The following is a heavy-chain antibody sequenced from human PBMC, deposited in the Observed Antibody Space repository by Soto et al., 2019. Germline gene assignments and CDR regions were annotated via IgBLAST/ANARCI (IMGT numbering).Heavy chain of an antibody. CDR1: GYTFTSYY. J-gene: IGHJ5*02. CDR3: ARDPTSGSSSPGNWFAP. Sequence: ASVKGSCKASGYTFTSYYMHWVRQAPGQGLEWMGIINPMVGSTTTDQKFQGRSTMTRDTSPSTVSWELSSLRSEDTAVYYCARDPTSGSSSPGNWFAPWGQGTRATVSP. CDR2: INPMVGST. V-gene: IGHV1-46*01. D-gene: IGHD1-26*01.